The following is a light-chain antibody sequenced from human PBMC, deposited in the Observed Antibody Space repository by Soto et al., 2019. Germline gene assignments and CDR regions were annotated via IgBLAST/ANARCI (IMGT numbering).Light chain of an antibody. V-gene: IGKV3-20*01. CDR2: GAS. Sequence: EILLTLSKGILSLSPGERATLSCMARQSVSSSFLDWYQQKPGQAPRLLIYGASSRATGIPDRFSGSGSGTDFTLTISRLEPEDFAVYYCQQYGSSPSALTFGGGTKVDIK. CDR1: QSVSSSF. J-gene: IGKJ4*01. CDR3: QQYGSSPSALT.